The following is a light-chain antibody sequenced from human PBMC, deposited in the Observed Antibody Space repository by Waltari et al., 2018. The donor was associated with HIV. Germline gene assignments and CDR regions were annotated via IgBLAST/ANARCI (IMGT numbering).Light chain of an antibody. CDR1: QDIRNY. J-gene: IGKJ1*01. CDR3: QQYENAPRT. Sequence: DIQMTQSPSSLSASVGDRVTITCQASQDIRNYLNWYQQKPGKAPKLVIYDASNLETGVPSRFSGSGSGTDFSFTISSLQPEDIAAYYCQQYENAPRTFGQGTKVEIK. V-gene: IGKV1-33*01. CDR2: DAS.